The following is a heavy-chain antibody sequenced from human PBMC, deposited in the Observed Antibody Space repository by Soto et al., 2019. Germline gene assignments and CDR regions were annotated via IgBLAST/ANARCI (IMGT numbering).Heavy chain of an antibody. V-gene: IGHV1-3*01. Sequence: QVQLVQSGAEVKKPGASVKVSCKASGYTFTSYAMHWVRQAPGQSLEWMGWINAGNGNTKYSHKVQGRVTITRDTSASTAYMELSSLRSEDTAVYYCARGPGGPDGPGDYWGQGTLVTVSS. CDR1: GYTFTSYA. J-gene: IGHJ4*02. D-gene: IGHD2-15*01. CDR3: ARGPGGPDGPGDY. CDR2: INAGNGNT.